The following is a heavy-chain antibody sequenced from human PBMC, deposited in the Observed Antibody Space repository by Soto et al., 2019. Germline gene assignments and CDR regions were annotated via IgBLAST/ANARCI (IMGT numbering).Heavy chain of an antibody. J-gene: IGHJ4*02. D-gene: IGHD6-13*01. V-gene: IGHV4-39*01. CDR1: GGSISTSSSTYY. Sequence: NPSETLSLTCSVSGGSISTSSSTYYWGWMRQPPGKGLEWIASFFYSGKSFYNPSLKSRVTMSVDTSKNQFSLNLSSVTATDTAVYYCARAEFGSWSHFFDYWGQGTLVTVSS. CDR2: FFYSGKS. CDR3: ARAEFGSWSHFFDY.